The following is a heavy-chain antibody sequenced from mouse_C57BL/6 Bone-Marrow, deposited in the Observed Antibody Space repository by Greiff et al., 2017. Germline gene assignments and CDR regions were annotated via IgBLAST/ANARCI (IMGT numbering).Heavy chain of an antibody. D-gene: IGHD4-1*01. CDR1: GFSLTSYG. J-gene: IGHJ4*01. CDR2: IWRGGST. CDR3: AKRAGTFYAMDY. V-gene: IGHV2-5*01. Sequence: VKLMESGPGLVQPSQSLSITCTVSGFSLTSYGVHWVRQSPGKGLEWLGVIWRGGSTDYNAAFMSRLSITKDNSKSQVFFKMNSLQADDTAIYYCAKRAGTFYAMDYWGQGTSVTVSS.